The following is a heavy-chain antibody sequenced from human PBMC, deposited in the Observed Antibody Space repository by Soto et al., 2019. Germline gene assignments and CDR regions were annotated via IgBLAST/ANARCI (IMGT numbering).Heavy chain of an antibody. CDR1: GYTFTSYA. V-gene: IGHV1-3*01. Sequence: ASVKVSCKASGYTFTSYAMHWVRQAPGQRLEWMGWINAGNGNTKYSQKFQGRVTITRDTSASTAYMGLSSLRSEDTAVYYCARDRPYYDSSLPGFDIWGQGTMVTVSS. D-gene: IGHD3-22*01. J-gene: IGHJ3*02. CDR3: ARDRPYYDSSLPGFDI. CDR2: INAGNGNT.